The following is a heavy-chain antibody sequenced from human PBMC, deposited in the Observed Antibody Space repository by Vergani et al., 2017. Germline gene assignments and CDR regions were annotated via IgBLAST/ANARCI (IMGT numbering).Heavy chain of an antibody. CDR2: ISSSSSYI. D-gene: IGHD2-15*01. CDR1: GFTFSSYS. V-gene: IGHV3-21*01. Sequence: EVQLVESGGGLVKPGGSLRLSCAASGFTFSSYSMNWVRQAPGKGLEWVSSISSSSSYIYYADSVKGRFTISRDNAKNSLYLQMNSLRAEDTAVYYCARQPSKYCSGGSCYGQYNWFDPWGQGTLVTVSS. J-gene: IGHJ5*02. CDR3: ARQPSKYCSGGSCYGQYNWFDP.